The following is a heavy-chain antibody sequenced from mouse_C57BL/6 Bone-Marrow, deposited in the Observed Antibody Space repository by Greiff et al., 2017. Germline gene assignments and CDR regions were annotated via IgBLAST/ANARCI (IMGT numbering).Heavy chain of an antibody. CDR1: GYTFTSYW. CDR2: IHPNSGST. CDR3: ARDLFYAMDY. J-gene: IGHJ4*01. Sequence: QVQLQQPGAELVKPGASVKLSCQASGYTFTSYWMHWVKQRPGQGLEWIGMIHPNSGSTNYNEKFKSKATLTVDKSSSTAYMQLSSLTSEDSAVYYCARDLFYAMDYWGQGTSVTVSS. V-gene: IGHV1-64*01. D-gene: IGHD6-1*01.